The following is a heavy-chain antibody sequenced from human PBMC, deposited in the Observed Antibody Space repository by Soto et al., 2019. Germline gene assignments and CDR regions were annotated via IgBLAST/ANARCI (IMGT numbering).Heavy chain of an antibody. CDR2: ISAYNGNT. D-gene: IGHD3-3*01. V-gene: IGHV1-18*01. Sequence: ASVKVSCKASGYTFTSYGISWVRQAPGQGLEWMGWISAYNGNTNYAQKLQGRVTMTTDTSTSTAYMELRSLRSDDTAVYYCARDIPITIFGVVIPRAFDIWGKGTMVTVSS. CDR3: ARDIPITIFGVVIPRAFDI. CDR1: GYTFTSYG. J-gene: IGHJ3*02.